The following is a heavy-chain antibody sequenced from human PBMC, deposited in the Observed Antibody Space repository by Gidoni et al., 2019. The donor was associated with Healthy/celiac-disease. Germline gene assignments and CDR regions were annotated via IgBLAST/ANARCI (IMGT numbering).Heavy chain of an antibody. Sequence: QVQLVQSGAEVKKPGSSVTVSCKASGGTFSSYTISWVRQAPGQGLEWMGRIIPILGIANYAQKFQGRVTITADKSTSTAYMELSSLRSEDTAVYYCARNYGPQPGYFDLWGRGTLVTVSS. CDR3: ARNYGPQPGYFDL. J-gene: IGHJ2*01. V-gene: IGHV1-69*02. D-gene: IGHD4-17*01. CDR2: IIPILGIA. CDR1: GGTFSSYT.